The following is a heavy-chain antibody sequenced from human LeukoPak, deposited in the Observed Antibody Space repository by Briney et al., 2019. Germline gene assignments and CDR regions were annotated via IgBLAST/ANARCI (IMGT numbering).Heavy chain of an antibody. J-gene: IGHJ4*02. CDR3: ATIPGYYDSRGYSPFDS. CDR2: IYYSGST. Sequence: SETLSLTCTVSGGSIRSHYWSWIRQPPGKGLEWIGHIYYSGSTNYNPSLKSRVTISVDTSKNQFSLKLNSVTAADTAVYYCATIPGYYDSRGYSPFDSWGQGALVTVSS. V-gene: IGHV4-59*11. CDR1: GGSIRSHY. D-gene: IGHD3-22*01.